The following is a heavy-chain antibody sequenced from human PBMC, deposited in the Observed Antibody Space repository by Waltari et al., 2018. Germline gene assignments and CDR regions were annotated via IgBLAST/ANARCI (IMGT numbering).Heavy chain of an antibody. Sequence: QLQLQESGPGLVKPSETLSLTCTVSGASISSSSYYWGWIRQPPGKGLEWIGIIYYSGRTFHNPSLKRRVTISVDTSKNQFSLKLSSVTAADTAVYYCARISGPTEIDYWGQGTLVTVSS. D-gene: IGHD3-3*01. V-gene: IGHV4-39*07. CDR1: GASISSSSYY. CDR3: ARISGPTEIDY. J-gene: IGHJ4*02. CDR2: IYYSGRT.